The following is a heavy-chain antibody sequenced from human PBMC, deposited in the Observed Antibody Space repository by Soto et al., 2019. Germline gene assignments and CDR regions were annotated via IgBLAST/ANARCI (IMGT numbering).Heavy chain of an antibody. J-gene: IGHJ6*02. CDR2: ISGYNGNT. V-gene: IGHV1-18*01. Sequence: QVQLVQSRGEVKKPGASVKVSCKTSGYSFTTYGISWVRQAPGQGLEWMGWISGYNGNTNYAQKLQGRVTMTTDTSTSTAYMELRSLSYDDTAVYYCAREGPAPYYYYGMDVWGQGSTVTVSS. CDR1: GYSFTTYG. CDR3: AREGPAPYYYYGMDV.